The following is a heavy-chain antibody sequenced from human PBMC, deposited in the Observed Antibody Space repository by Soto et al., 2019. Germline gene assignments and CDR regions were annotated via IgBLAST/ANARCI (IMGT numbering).Heavy chain of an antibody. CDR2: INHSGST. CDR3: ARRYGSGSYYYGMDV. CDR1: GGSFSGYY. J-gene: IGHJ6*02. Sequence: QVQLQQWGAGLLKPSETLSLTCAVYGGSFSGYYWSWIRQPPGKGLEWIGEINHSGSTNYNPSLKRRVTISVDTSKNQFSLKLSSVTAAVTAVYYYARRYGSGSYYYGMDVWGQGTTVTVSS. D-gene: IGHD3-10*01. V-gene: IGHV4-34*01.